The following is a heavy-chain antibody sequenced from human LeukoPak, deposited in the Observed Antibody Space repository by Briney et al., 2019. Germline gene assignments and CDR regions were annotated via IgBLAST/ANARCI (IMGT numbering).Heavy chain of an antibody. J-gene: IGHJ6*02. CDR1: GFTFSGSA. Sequence: PGGSLKLSCAASGFTFSGSAMHSVPQASGKGLESVGRISSKANSYATAYAASVKGRFTISRDDSKNMAYLQMNSLKTEDTAVYYCTRTTVTSDNYYYGMYVWGQGTTVTVSS. D-gene: IGHD4-17*01. CDR2: ISSKANSYAT. V-gene: IGHV3-73*01. CDR3: TRTTVTSDNYYYGMYV.